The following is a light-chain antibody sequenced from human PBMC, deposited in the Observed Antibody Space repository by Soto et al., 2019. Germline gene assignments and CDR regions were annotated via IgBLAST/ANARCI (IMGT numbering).Light chain of an antibody. J-gene: IGLJ1*01. CDR3: SSYAGGSNV. CDR2: EVN. CDR1: SSDVGGYNY. Sequence: QSVLTQPPSASGSPGQSVAISCTGTSSDVGGYNYVSWYQQHPGKAPKLMIYEVNKRPSGVPDRFSGSKSGNTASLTVSGLQAEDEADYYCSSYAGGSNVFGAGTRSPS. V-gene: IGLV2-8*01.